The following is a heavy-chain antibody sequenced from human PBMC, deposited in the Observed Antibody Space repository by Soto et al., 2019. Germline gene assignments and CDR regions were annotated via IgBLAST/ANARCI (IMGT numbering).Heavy chain of an antibody. Sequence: QVKLVESGGGVVQPGRSPRLSCAASGFTFSSYGMHWVRQAPDSVKGRFTISKDNSKNTVYLQMNSLRAEDTAVYYCAKWGLSGHGMDAWGQGTTVTVSS. CDR3: AKWGLSGHGMDA. V-gene: IGHV3-30*18. D-gene: IGHD7-27*01. J-gene: IGHJ6*02. CDR1: GFTFSSYG.